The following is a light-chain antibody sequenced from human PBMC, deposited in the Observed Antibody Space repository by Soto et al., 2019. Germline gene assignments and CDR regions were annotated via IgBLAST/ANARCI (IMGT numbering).Light chain of an antibody. Sequence: QSVLTQPPSAPGAPGQRVTISCSGSSSNIGSNYVYWYQQLPGTAPKLLIYRNNQRRSGVPDRFSGSKSGTSASLAISGLRSEDEADYYCAAWDDTLSGVLFGGGTKLTVL. CDR3: AAWDDTLSGVL. CDR1: SSNIGSNY. V-gene: IGLV1-47*01. CDR2: RNN. J-gene: IGLJ2*01.